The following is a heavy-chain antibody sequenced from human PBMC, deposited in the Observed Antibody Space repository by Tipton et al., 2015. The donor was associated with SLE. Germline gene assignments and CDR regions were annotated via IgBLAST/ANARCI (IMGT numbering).Heavy chain of an antibody. J-gene: IGHJ4*02. CDR3: AREGGQQLVSFDY. CDR2: IYYSGST. D-gene: IGHD6-13*01. CDR1: GGSISSYY. Sequence: TLSLTCTVSGGSISSYYWSWIRQPPGKGLEWIGYIYYSGSTNYNPSLKSRVTISVDTSKNQFSLKLSSMTAADTAVYYCAREGGQQLVSFDYWGQGTLVTVSS. V-gene: IGHV4-59*12.